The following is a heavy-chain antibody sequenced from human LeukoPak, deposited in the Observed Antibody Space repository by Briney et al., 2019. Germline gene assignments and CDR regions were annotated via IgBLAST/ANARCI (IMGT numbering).Heavy chain of an antibody. D-gene: IGHD6-19*01. J-gene: IGHJ4*02. CDR3: ARDEEWLVGNS. Sequence: QAGGSLRLSCAASGFTFSTYAMSWVRQAPGKGLEWVANIKHDGSEKYYVDSVKGRFTISRDNAENSLYLQMNSLRAEDTAVYYCARDEEWLVGNSWGQGTLVTVSS. V-gene: IGHV3-7*05. CDR2: IKHDGSEK. CDR1: GFTFSTYA.